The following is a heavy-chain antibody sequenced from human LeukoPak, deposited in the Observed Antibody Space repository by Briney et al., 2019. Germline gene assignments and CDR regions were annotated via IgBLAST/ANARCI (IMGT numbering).Heavy chain of an antibody. CDR1: GASISSYY. V-gene: IGHV4-4*07. CDR2: IYASGST. J-gene: IGHJ3*02. Sequence: SETLSLTCTVSGASISSYYWSWIRQPPGKGLEWIGRIYASGSTDCNPSLKSRVTMSVDTSKNQFSLKLSSVTAADTAVYYCARDLYGGGLDAFDIWGQGTMITVSS. D-gene: IGHD4-23*01. CDR3: ARDLYGGGLDAFDI.